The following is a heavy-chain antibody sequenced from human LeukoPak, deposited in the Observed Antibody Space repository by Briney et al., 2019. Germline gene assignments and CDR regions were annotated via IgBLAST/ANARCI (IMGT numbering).Heavy chain of an antibody. V-gene: IGHV3-30*02. CDR1: GFTFSSYG. Sequence: PGGSLRLSCAASGFTFSSYGMHWVRQAPGKGLEWVAFIRYDGSNKYYADSVKGRFTISRDNSKNTLYLQMNSLRAEDTAVYYCAKDEGDIVVVPAGPFDYWGQGTLVTVSS. J-gene: IGHJ4*02. CDR3: AKDEGDIVVVPAGPFDY. CDR2: IRYDGSNK. D-gene: IGHD2-2*01.